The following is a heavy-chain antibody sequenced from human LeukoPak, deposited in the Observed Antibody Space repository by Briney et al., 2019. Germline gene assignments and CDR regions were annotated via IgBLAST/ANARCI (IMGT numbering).Heavy chain of an antibody. D-gene: IGHD6-19*01. Sequence: PGGSLRLSCAASGFTFSSYNMNWVRQAPGKGLEWVSSIRSTTSYIYYADSVKGRFTIARDNAQNSLYLQMNSLRAEDTAVYYCAREYSSGWSSKYYFDYWGQGTLVTVSS. CDR2: IRSTTSYI. CDR1: GFTFSSYN. J-gene: IGHJ4*02. V-gene: IGHV3-21*01. CDR3: AREYSSGWSSKYYFDY.